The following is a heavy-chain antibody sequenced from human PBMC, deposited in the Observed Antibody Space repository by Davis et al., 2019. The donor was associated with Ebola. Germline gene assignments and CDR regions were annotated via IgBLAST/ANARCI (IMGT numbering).Heavy chain of an antibody. CDR3: ARAQGYGSGSQGSYYYYYYGMDV. D-gene: IGHD3-10*01. CDR1: GGSISSYY. Sequence: SETLSLTCTVSGGSISSYYWSWIRQSPGKGLEWIGYIYYSGSTNYNPSLKSRVTISVDKSKNQFSLKLSSVTAADTAVYYCARAQGYGSGSQGSYYYYYYGMDVWGKGTTVTVSS. CDR2: IYYSGST. V-gene: IGHV4-59*12. J-gene: IGHJ6*04.